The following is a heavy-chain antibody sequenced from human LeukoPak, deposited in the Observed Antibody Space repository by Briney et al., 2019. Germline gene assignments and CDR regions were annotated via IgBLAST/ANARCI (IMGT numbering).Heavy chain of an antibody. Sequence: RASGTPSPTRAGYGGGFSGYYWGWIRQPPRKGPEWIGEINHSGSTNYNPSLKSRVTISVDTSKNQFSLKLSSVTAADTAVYYCARLGRAARRFDYWGQGTLVTVSS. J-gene: IGHJ4*02. V-gene: IGHV4-34*01. CDR2: INHSGST. D-gene: IGHD6-6*01. CDR1: GGGFSGYY. CDR3: ARLGRAARRFDY.